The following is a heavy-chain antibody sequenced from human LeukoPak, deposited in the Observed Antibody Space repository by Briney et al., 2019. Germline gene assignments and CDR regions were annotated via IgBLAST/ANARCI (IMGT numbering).Heavy chain of an antibody. CDR1: GFTFSSYA. V-gene: IGHV3-66*01. Sequence: PGGSLRLSCAASGFTFSSYAMSWVRQAPGKGLEWVSVIYSGGSTYYADSVKGRFTISRDNSKNTLHLQMNSLRAEDTAVYYCAREPDYWGQGTLVTVSS. CDR2: IYSGGST. J-gene: IGHJ4*02. CDR3: AREPDY.